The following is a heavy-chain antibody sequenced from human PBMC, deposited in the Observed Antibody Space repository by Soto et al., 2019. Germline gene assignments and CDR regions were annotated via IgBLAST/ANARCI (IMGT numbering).Heavy chain of an antibody. CDR3: ARHWGVAMSTRFDS. D-gene: IGHD3-16*01. CDR1: GAIFSNYA. Sequence: SVKVSCKASGAIFSNYAITWVRQAPGQGLEWMGGIVPSFHTSYYAQKFQSRVTITADESTSTAYMDLSSLRSEDTAVYYCARHWGVAMSTRFDSWGQGTLVTVS. J-gene: IGHJ4*02. CDR2: IVPSFHTS. V-gene: IGHV1-69*13.